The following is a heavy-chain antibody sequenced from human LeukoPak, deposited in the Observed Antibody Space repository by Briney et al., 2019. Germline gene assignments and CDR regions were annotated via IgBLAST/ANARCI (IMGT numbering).Heavy chain of an antibody. CDR3: NALDTGMAGSYFYYMDV. J-gene: IGHJ6*03. Sequence: SVKVSCKASGFTFTSSAMQWVRQARGQRLERIGWIVVGSGNTNYAQKFQERVTITRDMSTSTAYMELSSLRSEDTAVYYCNALDTGMAGSYFYYMDVWGKGTTVTVSS. V-gene: IGHV1-58*02. D-gene: IGHD5-18*01. CDR1: GFTFTSSA. CDR2: IVVGSGNT.